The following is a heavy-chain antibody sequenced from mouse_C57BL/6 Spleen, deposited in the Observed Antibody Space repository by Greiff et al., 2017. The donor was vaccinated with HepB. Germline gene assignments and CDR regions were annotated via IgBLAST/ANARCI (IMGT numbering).Heavy chain of an antibody. CDR3: ARLGGITTEYFDY. CDR1: GYTFTSYW. CDR2: IDPSDSET. J-gene: IGHJ2*01. D-gene: IGHD1-1*01. Sequence: QVQLQQPGAELVRPGSSVKLSCKASGYTFTSYWMHWVKQRPIQGLEWIGNIDPSDSETHYNQKFKDKATLTVDKSSSTAYMQLSSLTSEDSAVYYCARLGGITTEYFDYWGQGTTLTVAS. V-gene: IGHV1-52*01.